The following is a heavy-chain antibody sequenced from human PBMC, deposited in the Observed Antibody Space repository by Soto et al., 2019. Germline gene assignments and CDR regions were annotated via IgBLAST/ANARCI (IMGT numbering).Heavy chain of an antibody. CDR2: IVLGNGNT. J-gene: IGHJ5*02. CDR1: GFTFSSSA. Sequence: SVKVSCKASGFTFSSSAVQWVRQARGQGLEWIGWIVLGNGNTNYAQKFQERVTITRDMSTSTAYMEVRSLTFEDTAVYYCATRIGNIGWYWLDTWGQGTLVTVSS. V-gene: IGHV1-58*01. CDR3: ATRIGNIGWYWLDT. D-gene: IGHD6-19*01.